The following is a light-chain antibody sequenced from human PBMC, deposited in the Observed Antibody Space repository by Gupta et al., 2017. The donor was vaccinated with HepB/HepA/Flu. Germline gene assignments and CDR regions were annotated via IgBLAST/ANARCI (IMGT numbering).Light chain of an antibody. CDR1: QSVLNTYNNTNY. Sequence: DIVMTQSLDSLAVSLGERAPINCKSSQSVLNTYNNTNYLTWYQQKPGHPPKVLIYLASTRESGVPDRFSGSGSGTDFTLTISNLQAEDVAVYYCQQYYSLPRTFGQGTKVEIK. J-gene: IGKJ1*01. V-gene: IGKV4-1*01. CDR2: LAS. CDR3: QQYYSLPRT.